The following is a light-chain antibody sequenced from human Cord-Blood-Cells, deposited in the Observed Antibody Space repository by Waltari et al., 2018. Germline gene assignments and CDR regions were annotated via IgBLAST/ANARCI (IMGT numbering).Light chain of an antibody. CDR2: DAS. V-gene: IGKV3-11*01. J-gene: IGKJ5*01. Sequence: IVWTQSPATLSFSPGERATLSRRASPSVSSYLAWHQPKPDQAPRLLIYDASNTATGSPARCSGSGYGTDFALTISSLEPEEFAVYYCQQRSNWPPITFGQGTRLEIK. CDR1: PSVSSY. CDR3: QQRSNWPPIT.